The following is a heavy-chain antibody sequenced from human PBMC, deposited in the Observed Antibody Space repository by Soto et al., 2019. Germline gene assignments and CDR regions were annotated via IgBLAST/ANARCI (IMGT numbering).Heavy chain of an antibody. V-gene: IGHV1-8*01. CDR3: ARRGYCSGGSCYLDFDY. Sequence: QVQLVQSGAEVKKPGASVKVSCKASGYTFTSYDINWVRQATGQGLEWMGWMNPNSGNTGYAQKFQGRVTMTRNTSISTAYVELSSLRSEDTAVYYCARRGYCSGGSCYLDFDYWGQGTLVTVSS. CDR2: MNPNSGNT. D-gene: IGHD2-15*01. J-gene: IGHJ4*02. CDR1: GYTFTSYD.